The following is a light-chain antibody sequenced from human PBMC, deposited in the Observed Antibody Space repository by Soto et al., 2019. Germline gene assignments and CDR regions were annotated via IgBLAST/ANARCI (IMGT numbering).Light chain of an antibody. V-gene: IGLV2-14*01. CDR3: SSHTSGSTRV. CDR2: EVT. CDR1: SSDVGGYDY. Sequence: QPVLTHPASGTGSHGHALGIFYTGTSSDVGGYDYVSWYQQHPDKAPKLMIYEVTKRPSGVSNRFSGSKSGNTASLTISGLQPEDEADYYCSSHTSGSTRVFGSGTKVTVL. J-gene: IGLJ1*01.